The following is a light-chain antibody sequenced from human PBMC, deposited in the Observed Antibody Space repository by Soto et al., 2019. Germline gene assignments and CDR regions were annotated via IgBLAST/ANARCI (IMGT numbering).Light chain of an antibody. J-gene: IGKJ1*01. V-gene: IGKV1-27*01. CDR1: QGISHY. CDR2: YAA. Sequence: QLTQSPSSLSASVGDRVTITCRASQGISHYLAWYQERPGKVPKLLIYYAANLQSGVPSRFSGSGSGTDFTLTISSLQPEDVGTYYCQQYTKDTPGTFGQGTKVDIK. CDR3: QQYTKDTPGT.